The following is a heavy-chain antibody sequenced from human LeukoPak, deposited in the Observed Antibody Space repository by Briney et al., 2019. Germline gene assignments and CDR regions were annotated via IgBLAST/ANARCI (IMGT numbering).Heavy chain of an antibody. J-gene: IGHJ4*02. CDR2: IYYSGST. D-gene: IGHD6-19*01. CDR1: GGSISSYY. Sequence: SETLSLTCTVSGGSISSYYWSWIRQPPGKGLEWIGYIYYSGSTNYNPSLKSRVTISVDTSKNQFSLKLSSVTAADMAVYYCAASIAVADPTKYYFDYWGQGTLVTVSS. V-gene: IGHV4-59*01. CDR3: AASIAVADPTKYYFDY.